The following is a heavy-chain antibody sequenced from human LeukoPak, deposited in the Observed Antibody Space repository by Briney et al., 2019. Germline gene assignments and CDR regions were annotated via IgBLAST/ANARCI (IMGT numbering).Heavy chain of an antibody. V-gene: IGHV1-69*13. D-gene: IGHD2-21*01. CDR1: GGTFSSYA. CDR2: IIPIFGTA. Sequence: SVKVSCKASGGTFSSYAISWVRQAPGQGLEWMGGIIPIFGTANYAQKFQGRVTITADESTSTAYIELSSLRSEDTAVYYCAREYPHYCGGDCYYGMDVWGQGTTVTVSS. J-gene: IGHJ6*02. CDR3: AREYPHYCGGDCYYGMDV.